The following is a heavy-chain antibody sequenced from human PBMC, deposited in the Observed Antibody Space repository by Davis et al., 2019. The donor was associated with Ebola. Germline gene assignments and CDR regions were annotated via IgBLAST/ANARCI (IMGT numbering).Heavy chain of an antibody. Sequence: SETLSLPFALHGWSFSGYYWSWIRQPPGKGLEWIGEINHSGRTNYNPSLKSRVTISVDTSKNQFSLKLSSVTAADTAVYYCARHQDIVLVVYAPYYFDYWGQGTLVTVSS. CDR1: GWSFSGYY. D-gene: IGHD2-8*02. CDR2: INHSGRT. V-gene: IGHV4-34*01. CDR3: ARHQDIVLVVYAPYYFDY. J-gene: IGHJ4*02.